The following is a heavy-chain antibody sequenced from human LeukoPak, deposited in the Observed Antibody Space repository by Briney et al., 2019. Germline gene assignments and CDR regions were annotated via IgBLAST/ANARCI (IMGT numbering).Heavy chain of an antibody. D-gene: IGHD2-2*02. Sequence: GGSLRLSCVASGFTFSDYAISRVRQAPGRGLEWVSVISGSGDTTYYAGSVKGRFSTARDNSKNTLYLQMNSLRADDTAVYYCAKEGCTSTSCYMNNWGQGTLVTVSS. V-gene: IGHV3-23*01. CDR2: ISGSGDTT. CDR1: GFTFSDYA. CDR3: AKEGCTSTSCYMNN. J-gene: IGHJ4*02.